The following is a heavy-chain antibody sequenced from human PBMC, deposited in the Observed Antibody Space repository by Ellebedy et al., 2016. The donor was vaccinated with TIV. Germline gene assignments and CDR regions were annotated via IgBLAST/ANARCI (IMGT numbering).Heavy chain of an antibody. V-gene: IGHV1-24*01. J-gene: IGHJ4*02. CDR1: GYTLTELS. CDR3: ARAVDTATVWGY. Sequence: ASVKVSCKVSGYTLTELSMHWVRQAPGKGLEWMGGFDPEDGETIYAQKFQGRVTITADESTSTAYMELSSLRSEDTAVYYCARAVDTATVWGYWGQGTLVTVSS. D-gene: IGHD5-18*01. CDR2: FDPEDGET.